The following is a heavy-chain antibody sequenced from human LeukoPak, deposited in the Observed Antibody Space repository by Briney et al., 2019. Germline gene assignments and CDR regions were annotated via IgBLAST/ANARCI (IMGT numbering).Heavy chain of an antibody. Sequence: GGSLRLSYAASGFSFSNYVMHWVRQAPGKGLEYVSAIMPNGETRGYANSMKGRFTISRDNYKNTLYLQMGSLRAEDMAIYYCARDRDGGFAFDIWGQGTLVTVSS. J-gene: IGHJ3*02. CDR3: ARDRDGGFAFDI. D-gene: IGHD2-15*01. CDR2: IMPNGETR. CDR1: GFSFSNYV. V-gene: IGHV3-64*01.